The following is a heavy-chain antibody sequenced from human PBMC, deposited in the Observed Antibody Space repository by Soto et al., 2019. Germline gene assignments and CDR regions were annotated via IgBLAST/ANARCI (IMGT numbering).Heavy chain of an antibody. V-gene: IGHV3-53*01. CDR3: ARVHFYDGSSYYYYFDY. CDR2: IYSGGTT. Sequence: SCAVSGFTVSSTYMSWVRQAPGKGLEWVSVIYSGGTTHYADSVRGRFGTSRDNSKNTLYLQMSSLRAEDTAMYYCARVHFYDGSSYYYYFDYWGQGTLVTVSS. J-gene: IGHJ4*02. D-gene: IGHD3-22*01. CDR1: GFTVSSTY.